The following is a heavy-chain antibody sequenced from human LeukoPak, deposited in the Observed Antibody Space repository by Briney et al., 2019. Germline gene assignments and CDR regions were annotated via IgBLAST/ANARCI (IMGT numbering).Heavy chain of an antibody. J-gene: IGHJ6*02. CDR2: ISSSGSGSTI. Sequence: GGSLRLSCAASGFTLDEYYMSWIRQAPGKGLEWISYISSSGSGSTISYGDSVKGRFTISRDNDKSSLYLQMNSLRAEDTAVYYCARARAYCSGGSCYYYYAYGLDVWGQGTTVTVSS. CDR1: GFTLDEYY. V-gene: IGHV3-11*01. D-gene: IGHD2-15*01. CDR3: ARARAYCSGGSCYYYYAYGLDV.